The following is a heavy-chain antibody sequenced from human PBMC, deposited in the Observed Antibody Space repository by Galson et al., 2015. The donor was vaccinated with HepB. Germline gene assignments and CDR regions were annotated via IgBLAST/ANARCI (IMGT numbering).Heavy chain of an antibody. CDR2: INSDGRST. CDR1: GFTFSSYW. V-gene: IGHV3-74*01. CDR3: ARDYSSSWRSFSGKDV. D-gene: IGHD6-13*01. J-gene: IGHJ6*02. Sequence: SLRLSCAASGFTFSSYWMHWVRQAPGKGLVWVSRINSDGRSTSYADSVKGRFTISRDNAKNTLYLQMNSLRVEDTAVYYCARDYSSSWRSFSGKDVWGQGTTVTVSS.